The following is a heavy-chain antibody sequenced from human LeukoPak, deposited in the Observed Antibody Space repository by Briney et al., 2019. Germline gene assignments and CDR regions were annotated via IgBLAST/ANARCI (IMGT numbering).Heavy chain of an antibody. J-gene: IGHJ4*02. Sequence: GGSLRLSCAASGFTFSSYSMNWVRQAPGKGLEWVSSISSSSSYIYYADSVKGRFTISRDNAKNSLYLQMNSLRAEDTAVYCCARDDSSGYYYVPDYWGQGTLVTVSS. V-gene: IGHV3-21*01. CDR3: ARDDSSGYYYVPDY. D-gene: IGHD3-22*01. CDR1: GFTFSSYS. CDR2: ISSSSSYI.